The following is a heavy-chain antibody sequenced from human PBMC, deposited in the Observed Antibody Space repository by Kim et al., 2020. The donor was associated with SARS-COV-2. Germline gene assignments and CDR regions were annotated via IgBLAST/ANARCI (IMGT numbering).Heavy chain of an antibody. CDR3: ARTHNTITMVRGVRGRWFVP. J-gene: IGHJ5*02. CDR2: INHSGST. CDR1: GGSFSGYY. V-gene: IGHV4-34*01. Sequence: SETLSLTCAAYGGSFSGYYWSWIRQPPGKGLEWIGEINHSGSTNYNPSLKSRVTISVDTSKNQFSLKLSSVTAADTAVYYCARTHNTITMVRGVRGRWFVPWGQGTLVTVSS. D-gene: IGHD3-10*01.